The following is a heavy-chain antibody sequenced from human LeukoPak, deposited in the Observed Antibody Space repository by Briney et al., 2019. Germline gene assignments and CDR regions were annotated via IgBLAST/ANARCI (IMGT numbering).Heavy chain of an antibody. CDR1: GGTISSSNW. CDR3: ARGGRYSGYYSY. J-gene: IGHJ4*02. V-gene: IGHV4-4*02. CDR2: IYHSGST. D-gene: IGHD3-22*01. Sequence: TSETLSLTCAVSGGTISSSNWWSWVRQPPGKGLEWIGEIYHSGSTNYNPSLKSRVTISVDKSKNQFSLKLSSVTAADTAVYYCARGGRYSGYYSYWGQGTLVTVSS.